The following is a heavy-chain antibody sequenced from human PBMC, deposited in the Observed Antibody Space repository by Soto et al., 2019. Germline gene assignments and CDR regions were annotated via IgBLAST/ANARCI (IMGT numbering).Heavy chain of an antibody. Sequence: GGSLRLSCAASGFTFSYYSMHWVRQAPGKGLEWVAFIPDNERFEYYADSVKGRFTISRDNSKNTMYLQMDSLRTEDTAVYYCATVSSGWSYYFDYWGPGTQVTVSS. V-gene: IGHV3-30*04. CDR2: IPDNERFE. J-gene: IGHJ4*02. D-gene: IGHD6-19*01. CDR3: ATVSSGWSYYFDY. CDR1: GFTFSYYS.